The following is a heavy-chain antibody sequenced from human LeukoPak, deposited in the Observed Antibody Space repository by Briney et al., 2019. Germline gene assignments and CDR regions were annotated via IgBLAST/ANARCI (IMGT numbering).Heavy chain of an antibody. CDR2: ISAYNGNT. J-gene: IGHJ5*02. CDR1: GYTFTSYG. D-gene: IGHD3-10*01. CDR3: AREGAVLLWFGETHQFDP. Sequence: GASVTVSCKASGYTFTSYGISWVRQAPGQGLEWMGWISAYNGNTNYAQKLQGRVTMTTDTSTSTAYMELRSLRSDDTAVYYCAREGAVLLWFGETHQFDPWGQGTLVT. V-gene: IGHV1-18*01.